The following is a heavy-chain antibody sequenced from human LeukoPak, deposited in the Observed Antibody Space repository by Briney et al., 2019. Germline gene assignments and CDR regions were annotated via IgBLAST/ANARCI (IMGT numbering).Heavy chain of an antibody. D-gene: IGHD3-3*01. J-gene: IGHJ4*01. V-gene: IGHV4-59*01. CDR2: VFYSGDT. CDR3: ASGTVSGVITPYSFHH. CDR1: VGYISSYY. Sequence: SETLSLTCTVSVGYISSYYWSWIRQSPGKGMEWIGNVFYSGDTNYNPSLKSRVTMSINTSNNLFSLHLTSVTAADTAVYFCASGTVSGVITPYSFHHWGHGTLVTVSS.